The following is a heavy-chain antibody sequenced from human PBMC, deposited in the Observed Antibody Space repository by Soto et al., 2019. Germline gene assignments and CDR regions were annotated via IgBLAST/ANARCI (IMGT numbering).Heavy chain of an antibody. V-gene: IGHV3-15*01. J-gene: IGHJ4*02. Sequence: EVQVVESGGDLVEPGGSLRLSCVTSGFMFSSAWMSWVRQAPGKGLEWVAPIKSTKDGGARDYAAPVNGRFSISRDDSKSTVYLQMNSLRVEDTALYYCVEGWNDFWGQGTLVTVSS. CDR3: VEGWNDF. CDR1: GFMFSSAW. CDR2: IKSTKDGGAR. D-gene: IGHD1-1*01.